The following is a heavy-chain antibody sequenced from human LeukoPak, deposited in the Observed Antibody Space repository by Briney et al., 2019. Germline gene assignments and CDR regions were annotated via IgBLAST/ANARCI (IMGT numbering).Heavy chain of an antibody. D-gene: IGHD4-23*01. CDR1: GYTFTSYG. Sequence: GASVKVSCKASGYTFTSYGISWVRQAPGQGLEWMGWISAYNGNTNYAQKLQGRVTMTTDTSTSTAYMELRSLRSDDTAVYYCARDKSFNGNSGPMDVWGQGTTVTVSS. J-gene: IGHJ6*02. CDR3: ARDKSFNGNSGPMDV. CDR2: ISAYNGNT. V-gene: IGHV1-18*01.